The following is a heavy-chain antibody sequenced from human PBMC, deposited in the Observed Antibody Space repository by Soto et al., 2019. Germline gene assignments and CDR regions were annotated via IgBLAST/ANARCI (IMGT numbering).Heavy chain of an antibody. CDR3: AGGTLLDYYIAY. CDR1: GYSFTSYG. CDR2: ISAYNGNT. V-gene: IGHV1-18*01. Sequence: ASVKVSCKASGYSFTSYGISWVRQAPGQGLEWMGWISAYNGNTNYAQRLQGRVTMTTDTSTSTAYMELRSLRSDDTAVYYCAGGTLLDYYIAYWGHGTLVTVSS. J-gene: IGHJ4*01. D-gene: IGHD3-3*02.